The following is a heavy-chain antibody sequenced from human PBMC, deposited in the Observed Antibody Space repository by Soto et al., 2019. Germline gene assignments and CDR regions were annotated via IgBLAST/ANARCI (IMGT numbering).Heavy chain of an antibody. CDR3: ARTSESHLYYYYGMYV. V-gene: IGHV4-4*02. CDR2: IYHSGST. J-gene: IGHJ6*02. CDR1: GGSISSSNW. Sequence: SETLSLTCAVSGGSISSSNWWSLVRQPPGKGLEWIGEIYHSGSTNYNPSLKSRVTISVDKSKNQFSLKLSSVTAADTAVYYCARTSESHLYYYYGMYVWGQGTTVTVSS.